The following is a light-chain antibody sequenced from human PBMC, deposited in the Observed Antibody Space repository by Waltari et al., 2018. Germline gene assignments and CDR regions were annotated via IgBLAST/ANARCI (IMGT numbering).Light chain of an antibody. CDR3: CSYAGSSWV. V-gene: IGLV2-23*02. CDR2: DVS. J-gene: IGLJ2*01. Sequence: VSRHHKPPGKAPKLKIYDVSKRPSVVSNRFSGSKSGNTASLTISGLQAEDEADYYCCSYAGSSWVFGGGTKLTVL.